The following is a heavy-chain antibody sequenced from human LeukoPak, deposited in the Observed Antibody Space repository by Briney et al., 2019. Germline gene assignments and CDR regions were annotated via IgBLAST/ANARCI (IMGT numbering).Heavy chain of an antibody. CDR2: INPNSGGT. CDR3: ASGGEELLMVYAMDDAFDI. J-gene: IGHJ3*02. Sequence: GASVKVSCKASGYTFTGYYMHWVRQAPGQGLEWMGWINPNSGGTNYAQKFQGRVTMTRDTSISTAYMELSRLRSDDTAVYYCASGGEELLMVYAMDDAFDIWGQGTMVTVSS. V-gene: IGHV1-2*02. D-gene: IGHD2-8*01. CDR1: GYTFTGYY.